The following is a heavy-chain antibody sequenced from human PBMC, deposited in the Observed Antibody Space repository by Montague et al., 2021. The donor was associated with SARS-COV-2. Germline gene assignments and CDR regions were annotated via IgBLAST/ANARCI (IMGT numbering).Heavy chain of an antibody. CDR3: ARGWVATIPHMEN. CDR1: GDSVSSNSAA. V-gene: IGHV6-1*01. CDR2: TYYRSKWHN. Sequence: CAISGDSVSSNSAAWNWIRQSPSRGLEWLGRTYYRSKWHNDYAVSEKSRITINPDTSKNQFSLQLKSVTPEDTAVYYCARGWVATIPHMENWGQGSLVIVSS. J-gene: IGHJ1*01. D-gene: IGHD5-12*01.